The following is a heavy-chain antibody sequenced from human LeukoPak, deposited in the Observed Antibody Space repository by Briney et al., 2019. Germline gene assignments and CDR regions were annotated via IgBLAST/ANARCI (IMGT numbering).Heavy chain of an antibody. V-gene: IGHV3-30-3*01. D-gene: IGHD5-18*01. Sequence: QPGRSLRLSCAASGFTFSSYAMHWVRQAPGKGLEWVAVISYDGSNKYYADSVKGRFTISRDNSKNTLYLQMNNLRAEDTAVYYCAKEKGEDTAYPLWDYWGQGTLVTVSS. J-gene: IGHJ4*02. CDR1: GFTFSSYA. CDR3: AKEKGEDTAYPLWDY. CDR2: ISYDGSNK.